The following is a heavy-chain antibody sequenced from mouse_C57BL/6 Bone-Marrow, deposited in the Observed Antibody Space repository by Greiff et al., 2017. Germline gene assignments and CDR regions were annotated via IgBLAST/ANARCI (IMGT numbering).Heavy chain of an antibody. CDR1: GYTFTSYW. CDR2: IDPNSGGT. J-gene: IGHJ4*01. CDR3: ARSVITTVVAWYYYDMDY. D-gene: IGHD1-1*01. Sequence: QVQLQQPGAELVKPGASVKLSCKASGYTFTSYWMHWVKQRPGRGLEWIGRIDPNSGGTKYNEKFKSKATLTVDKPSSTAYMQLSSLTSEDSAVYYCARSVITTVVAWYYYDMDYWGQGTSVTVSS. V-gene: IGHV1-72*01.